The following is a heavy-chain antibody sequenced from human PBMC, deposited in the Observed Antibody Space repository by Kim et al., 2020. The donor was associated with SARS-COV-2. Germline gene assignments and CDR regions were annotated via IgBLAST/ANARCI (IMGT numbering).Heavy chain of an antibody. V-gene: IGHV4-34*01. CDR2: INHSGST. J-gene: IGHJ6*02. CDR1: GGSFSGYY. Sequence: SETLSLTCAVYGGSFSGYYWSWIRQPPGKGLEWIGEINHSGSTNYNPSLKSRVTISVDTSKNQFSLKLSSVTAADTAVYYCARPRDYYGSGTSYYGMDVWGQGTTVTVSS. D-gene: IGHD3-10*01. CDR3: ARPRDYYGSGTSYYGMDV.